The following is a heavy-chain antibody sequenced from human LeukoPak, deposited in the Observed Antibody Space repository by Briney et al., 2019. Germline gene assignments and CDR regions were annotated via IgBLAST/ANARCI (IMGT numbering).Heavy chain of an antibody. CDR3: TRQWLRVMDV. J-gene: IGHJ6*04. CDR2: ISSSGHYI. Sequence: PGGSLRLSCASSGFTFTAYSMNWVRQAPGRGLEWISFISSSGHYIYYADSLKGRFTISRDNANSSLCLQISTLKAEDTAVYYCTRQWLRVMDVWGKGSTVTVSS. V-gene: IGHV3-21*01. D-gene: IGHD6-19*01. CDR1: GFTFTAYS.